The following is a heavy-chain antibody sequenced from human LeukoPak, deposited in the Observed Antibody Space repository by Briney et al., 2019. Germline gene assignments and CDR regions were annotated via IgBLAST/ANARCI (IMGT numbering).Heavy chain of an antibody. CDR2: VSHDGIQT. Sequence: GGSLGLSCAASGFTFSNYAVHWVRQGLVKGLESMAVVSHDGIQTYYADSVKGRFTISRDNSKSTLFLQMNSLRAEDTAVYYCARDGGGGYNQIDFWGQGTLVTVSS. J-gene: IGHJ4*02. CDR1: GFTFSNYA. V-gene: IGHV3-30-3*01. CDR3: ARDGGGGYNQIDF. D-gene: IGHD5-24*01.